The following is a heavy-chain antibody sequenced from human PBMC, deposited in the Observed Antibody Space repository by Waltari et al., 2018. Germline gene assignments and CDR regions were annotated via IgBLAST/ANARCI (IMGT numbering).Heavy chain of an antibody. CDR2: IYTSGST. CDR1: GGSISSGSYY. V-gene: IGHV4-61*02. J-gene: IGHJ6*02. Sequence: QVQLQESGPGLVKPSQTLSLTCTVSGGSISSGSYYWSWIRQPAGKGLEWIGRIYTSGSTTYNPSLKSRVTISVDTSKNQFSLKLSSVTAADTAVYYCARDRPELTTVTYYYYGMDVWGQGTTVTVSS. D-gene: IGHD4-17*01. CDR3: ARDRPELTTVTYYYYGMDV.